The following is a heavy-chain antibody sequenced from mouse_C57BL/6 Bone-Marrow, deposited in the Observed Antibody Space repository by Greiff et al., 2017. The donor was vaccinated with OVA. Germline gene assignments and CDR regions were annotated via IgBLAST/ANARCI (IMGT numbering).Heavy chain of an antibody. J-gene: IGHJ3*01. CDR2: IDPETGGT. D-gene: IGHD1-1*01. CDR3: TRWATTVGGAY. Sequence: QVQLKESGAELVRPGASVTLSCKASGYTFTDYEMHWVKQTPVHGLEWIGAIDPETGGTAYNQKFKGKAILTADKSSSTAYMELRSLTSEDSAVYYCTRWATTVGGAYWGQGTLVTVSA. CDR1: GYTFTDYE. V-gene: IGHV1-15*01.